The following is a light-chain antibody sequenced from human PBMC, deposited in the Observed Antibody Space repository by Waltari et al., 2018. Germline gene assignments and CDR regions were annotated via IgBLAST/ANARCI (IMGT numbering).Light chain of an antibody. J-gene: IGLJ3*02. CDR1: SSNIGSNT. CDR2: SNN. Sequence: QSVLTQPPSASGTPGQRVTISCSGSSSNIGSNTVNWYQQLPGTAPKLLIYSNNRRPSGVPDRFSGSKSGTSASLAMSGLQSEDEADYYCAAWDDSLNGRVFGGGTKLTVL. CDR3: AAWDDSLNGRV. V-gene: IGLV1-44*01.